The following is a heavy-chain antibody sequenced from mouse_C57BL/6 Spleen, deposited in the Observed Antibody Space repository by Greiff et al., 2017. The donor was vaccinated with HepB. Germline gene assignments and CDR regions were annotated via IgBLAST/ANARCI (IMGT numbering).Heavy chain of an antibody. CDR1: GYTFTSYW. Sequence: VQLQQPGAELVRPGTSVKLSCKASGYTFTSYWMHWVKQRPGQGLEWIGVIDPSDSYTNYNQKFKGKATLTVDTSSSTAYMQLSSLTSEDSAVYYCAIITTVVGEGGDMDYWGQGTSVTVSS. CDR3: AIITTVVGEGGDMDY. D-gene: IGHD1-1*01. J-gene: IGHJ4*01. CDR2: IDPSDSYT. V-gene: IGHV1-59*01.